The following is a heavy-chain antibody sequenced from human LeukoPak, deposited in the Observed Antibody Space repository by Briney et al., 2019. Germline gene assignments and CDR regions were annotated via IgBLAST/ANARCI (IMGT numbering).Heavy chain of an antibody. J-gene: IGHJ6*03. V-gene: IGHV4-59*01. Sequence: SETLSLTCTVSGGSISSYYWSWIRQPPGKGLEWIGYIYYSGSTNYNPSLKSRVTISVDTSKNQFSLKLSSVTAADTAVYYCARGMITFGGVIVIEYYYYMDVWGKGTTVTVSS. CDR2: IYYSGST. CDR1: GGSISSYY. CDR3: ARGMITFGGVIVIEYYYYMDV. D-gene: IGHD3-16*02.